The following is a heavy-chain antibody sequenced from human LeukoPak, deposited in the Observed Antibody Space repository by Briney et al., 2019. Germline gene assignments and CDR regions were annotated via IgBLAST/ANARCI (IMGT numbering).Heavy chain of an antibody. V-gene: IGHV3-23*01. D-gene: IGHD3-10*01. Sequence: GGSLRLSCAASGFTFSNYAMSWVRQAPGKGLEWVSAISGSGGSTYYADSVKGRFTISRDNSKNTPYLQMNSLRAEDTAVYYCAKVRPYGTIPGDFDYWGQGTLVTVSS. CDR2: ISGSGGST. CDR3: AKVRPYGTIPGDFDY. CDR1: GFTFSNYA. J-gene: IGHJ4*02.